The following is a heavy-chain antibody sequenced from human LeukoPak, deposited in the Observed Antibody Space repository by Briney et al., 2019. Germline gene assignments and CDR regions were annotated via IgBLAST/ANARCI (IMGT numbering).Heavy chain of an antibody. V-gene: IGHV3-7*01. J-gene: IGHJ3*01. CDR2: IKKDGSEK. CDR1: GFTFYSNW. Sequence: GGSLRLSCAATGFTFYSNWMSWVRQAPGKGLEWVANIKKDGSEKHYVDFVKGRFTISRDNAKMSLYLQMNSLRDEDTAVYYCARVMWKSEGSGNGAFDVWGQGTTVTVSS. D-gene: IGHD3-10*01. CDR3: ARVMWKSEGSGNGAFDV.